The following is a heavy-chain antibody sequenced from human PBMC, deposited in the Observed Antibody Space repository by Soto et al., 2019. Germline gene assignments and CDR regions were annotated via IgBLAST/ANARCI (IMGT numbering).Heavy chain of an antibody. D-gene: IGHD3-9*01. Sequence: ASVKVSCTASGYTFTSYGISWVRQAPGQGLEWMGWISAYNGNTNYAQKLQGRVTMTTDTSTSTAYMELRSLRSDDTAVYYCARAYFDYEGSWFDPWGQGTLVTVSS. J-gene: IGHJ5*02. V-gene: IGHV1-18*01. CDR3: ARAYFDYEGSWFDP. CDR1: GYTFTSYG. CDR2: ISAYNGNT.